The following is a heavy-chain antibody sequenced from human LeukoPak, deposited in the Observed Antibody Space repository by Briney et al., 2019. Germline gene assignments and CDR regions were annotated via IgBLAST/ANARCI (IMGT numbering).Heavy chain of an antibody. Sequence: PSQTLSLTCTVSGGSISSGGYYWSWIRQHPGKGLEWIGYIYYSGSTYYNPSLKSRVTISADTSKNQFSLTLGSVSATDTAVYYCVSPRGFSYGYFDYWGQGTLVTVSS. V-gene: IGHV4-31*03. D-gene: IGHD5-18*01. CDR1: GGSISSGGYY. J-gene: IGHJ4*02. CDR2: IYYSGST. CDR3: VSPRGFSYGYFDY.